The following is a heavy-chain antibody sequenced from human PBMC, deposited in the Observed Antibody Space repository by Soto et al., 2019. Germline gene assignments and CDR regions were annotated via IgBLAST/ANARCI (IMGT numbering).Heavy chain of an antibody. V-gene: IGHV3-30-3*01. CDR1: GFTFCSYA. Sequence: GGSLRLSCAASGFTFCSYAMHWVRQAPGKGLEWVAVISHDGSNKYYADSVKGRFTISRDNSKNTLYLQMNSLRAEDTAVYYCARDYYDFWSGYFRPGMDVWGQGTTVTVSS. D-gene: IGHD3-3*01. J-gene: IGHJ6*02. CDR2: ISHDGSNK. CDR3: ARDYYDFWSGYFRPGMDV.